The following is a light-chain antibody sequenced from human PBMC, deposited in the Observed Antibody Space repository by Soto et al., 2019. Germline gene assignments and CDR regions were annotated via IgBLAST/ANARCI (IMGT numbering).Light chain of an antibody. V-gene: IGLV2-14*03. Sequence: QSALTQPASVSGSPGQSITISCTGTSSDVGTYKYVSWYQQHPGKAPKLMIYDVNNRPSGMSDRFSGSKSGNTASLTISGLQAEDEADYYCCSYTTTTSYVFGTGTKLTVL. J-gene: IGLJ1*01. CDR3: CSYTTTTSYV. CDR2: DVN. CDR1: SSDVGTYKY.